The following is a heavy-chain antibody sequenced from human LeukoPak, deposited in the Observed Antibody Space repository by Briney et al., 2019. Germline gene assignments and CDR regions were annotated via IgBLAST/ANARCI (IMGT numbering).Heavy chain of an antibody. CDR3: ARKDGDY. J-gene: IGHJ4*02. CDR1: GASISAFH. V-gene: IGHV4-4*07. Sequence: PSETLSLTCTVSGASISAFHWTWFRQPAGKGLEWIGLIYSSGSTLFNPSLRSRVAMSVDLTKNQLSLKLTSVTAADTAMYYCARKDGDYWGRGTLVTVSS. CDR2: IYSSGST.